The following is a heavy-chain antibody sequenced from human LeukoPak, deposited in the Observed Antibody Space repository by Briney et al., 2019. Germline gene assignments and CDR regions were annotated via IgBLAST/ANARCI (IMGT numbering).Heavy chain of an antibody. CDR1: GGSISSYY. V-gene: IGHV4-4*07. D-gene: IGHD6-19*01. CDR2: IYTSGST. J-gene: IGHJ4*02. CDR3: TRAGSSGGLCDY. Sequence: SETLSLTCTVSGGSISSYYWSWIRQPAGKGLEWIGRIYTSGSTNYNPSLTSRVTMSVDTSKTQFSLKLSSVAAEDTAVYYCTRAGSSGGLCDYWGQGILVTVSS.